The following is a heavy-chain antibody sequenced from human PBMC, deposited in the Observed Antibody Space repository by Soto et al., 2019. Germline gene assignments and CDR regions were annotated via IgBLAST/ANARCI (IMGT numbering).Heavy chain of an antibody. D-gene: IGHD3-16*02. CDR2: INPNSGGT. CDR3: ARAGEGEYDYVWGSHRARYGMDV. Sequence: ASVKVSCKASGYTFTGYYMHWVRQAPGQGLEWMGWINPNSGGTNYAQKFQGWVTMTRDTSISTAYMELSRLRSDDTAVYYCARAGEGEYDYVWGSHRARYGMDVWGQGTTVTVSS. CDR1: GYTFTGYY. J-gene: IGHJ6*02. V-gene: IGHV1-2*04.